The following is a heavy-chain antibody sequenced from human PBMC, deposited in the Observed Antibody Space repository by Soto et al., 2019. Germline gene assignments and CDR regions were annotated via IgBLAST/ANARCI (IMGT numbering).Heavy chain of an antibody. Sequence: GGSLRLSCAASGFTFSSYGMHWVRQAPGKGLEWVAVIWYDGSNKYYADSVKGRFTISRDNSKNTLYLQMNSLRAEDTAVYYCARDRTTMVRGVTYWGQGTLVTVSS. D-gene: IGHD3-10*01. J-gene: IGHJ4*02. CDR2: IWYDGSNK. V-gene: IGHV3-33*01. CDR1: GFTFSSYG. CDR3: ARDRTTMVRGVTY.